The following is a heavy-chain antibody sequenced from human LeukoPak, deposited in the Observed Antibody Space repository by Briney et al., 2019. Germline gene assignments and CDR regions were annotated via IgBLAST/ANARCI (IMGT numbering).Heavy chain of an antibody. CDR3: ARAGITMVRGVYNWFDP. D-gene: IGHD3-10*01. CDR2: INPNSGGT. V-gene: IGHV1-2*02. CDR1: GYTLTGYY. J-gene: IGHJ5*02. Sequence: ASVKVSCKASGYTLTGYYMHWVRQAPGQGLEWMGWINPNSGGTNYAQKFQGRVTMTRDTSISTAYMELSRLRSDDTAVYYCARAGITMVRGVYNWFDPWGQGTLVTVSS.